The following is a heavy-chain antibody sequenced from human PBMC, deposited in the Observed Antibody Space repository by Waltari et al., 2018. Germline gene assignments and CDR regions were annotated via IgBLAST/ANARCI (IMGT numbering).Heavy chain of an antibody. V-gene: IGHV4-59*08. CDR3: ARLPTKYYDSLGWGFFDQ. Sequence: HVQLQESGPGLVKPSETLSLTCTVSGYFPSDAHWTWIRQAPGKGLEWIAYLRNSGGTKCTPSLQSRVAVSAVTSKKQFSLRLTSVTAADTAIYYCARLPTKYYDSLGWGFFDQWGQGILVTVSS. J-gene: IGHJ4*02. CDR1: GYFPSDAH. CDR2: LRNSGGT. D-gene: IGHD3-22*01.